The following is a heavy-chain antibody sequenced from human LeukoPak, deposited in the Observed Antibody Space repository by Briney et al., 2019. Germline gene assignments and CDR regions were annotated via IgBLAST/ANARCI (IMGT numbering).Heavy chain of an antibody. V-gene: IGHV3-23*01. CDR2: ISASGADT. Sequence: GGSLRLSCTTSGSIFAKYAMAWVRQSPGKGLEWVSTISASGADTYYADSVRGRFTISRDNSRNALYLHLSRLRVDDTAFYYCPKPLLTPGNWGPGTLVTVSS. J-gene: IGHJ4*02. CDR1: GSIFAKYA. D-gene: IGHD4-23*01. CDR3: PKPLLTPGN.